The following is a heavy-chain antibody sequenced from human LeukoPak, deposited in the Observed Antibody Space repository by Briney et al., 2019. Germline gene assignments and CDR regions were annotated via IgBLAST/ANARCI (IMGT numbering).Heavy chain of an antibody. V-gene: IGHV3-7*03. D-gene: IGHD6-19*01. J-gene: IGHJ4*02. Sequence: SGGSLRLSCAASGFTFSAHWMSWVRQAPGKGLEWVANIKEDGSEKNYVDSVKGRFTISRDIAKNSLYLQMNSLRAEDMALYYCAKGGDSSGDTAFDYWGQGTLVTVSS. CDR2: IKEDGSEK. CDR3: AKGGDSSGDTAFDY. CDR1: GFTFSAHW.